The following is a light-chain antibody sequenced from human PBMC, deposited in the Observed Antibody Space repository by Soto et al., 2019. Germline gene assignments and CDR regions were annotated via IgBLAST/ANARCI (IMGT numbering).Light chain of an antibody. J-gene: IGKJ2*01. CDR2: DAS. CDR1: QSIHRW. CDR3: QRYNNYSPT. Sequence: DIQMTQSPSPLSASVGDRVTITCRASQSIHRWLAWYQQKPGEAPKLLIYDASSLQSGVPSMYSVSGPRTEFTHTISSLQPDDFGSYYCQRYNNYSPTFGQGTKLQIK. V-gene: IGKV1-5*01.